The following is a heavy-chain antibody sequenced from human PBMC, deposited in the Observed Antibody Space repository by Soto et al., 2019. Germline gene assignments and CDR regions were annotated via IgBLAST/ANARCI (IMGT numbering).Heavy chain of an antibody. D-gene: IGHD6-19*01. CDR3: ARRIVAGTAYYYYGMDV. CDR1: GGTFSSYA. J-gene: IGHJ6*02. CDR2: IIPIFGTA. V-gene: IGHV1-69*13. Sequence: SVKVSCKASGGTFSSYAISWVRQAPGQGLEWMGGIIPIFGTANYAQKFQGRVTITADESTSTAYMELSSLRSEDTAVYYCARRIVAGTAYYYYGMDVWGQGTTVTVSS.